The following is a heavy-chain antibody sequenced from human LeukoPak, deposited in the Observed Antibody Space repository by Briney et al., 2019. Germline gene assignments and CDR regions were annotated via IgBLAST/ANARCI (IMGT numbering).Heavy chain of an antibody. V-gene: IGHV3-66*01. Sequence: AGGSLRLSCAASGFTVSSNYMSWARQAPGKGLEWVSVIYSGGSTYYADSVKGRFTISRDNSKNTLYLQMNSLRAEDTAVYYCARDGVGSSWYIDAFDIWGQGTMVTVSS. J-gene: IGHJ3*02. CDR1: GFTVSSNY. CDR2: IYSGGST. D-gene: IGHD6-13*01. CDR3: ARDGVGSSWYIDAFDI.